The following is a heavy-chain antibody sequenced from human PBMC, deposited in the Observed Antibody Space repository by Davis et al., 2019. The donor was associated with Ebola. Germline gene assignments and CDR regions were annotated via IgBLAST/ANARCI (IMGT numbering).Heavy chain of an antibody. CDR2: INPSGGST. CDR1: GYIFTNYF. Sequence: ASVKVSCKASGYIFTNYFMHWVRQAPGQGLEWMGIINPSGGSTSYAQKFQGRVTMTRDTSTNTVYMGLSSLRPEDTAVYYCARAGGYGDYSDYWGQGTLVTVSS. V-gene: IGHV1-46*01. D-gene: IGHD4-17*01. J-gene: IGHJ4*02. CDR3: ARAGGYGDYSDY.